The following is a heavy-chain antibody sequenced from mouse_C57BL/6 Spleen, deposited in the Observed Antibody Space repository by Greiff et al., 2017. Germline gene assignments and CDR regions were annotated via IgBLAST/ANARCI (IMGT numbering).Heavy chain of an antibody. Sequence: QVQLKQPGAELVRPGSSVKLSCKASGYTFTSYWMHWVKQRPIQGLEWIGNIDPSDSETHYNQKFKDKATLTVDKSSSTAYMQLSSLTAEASAVYCCARWRSGAFAYWGQGTLVTVSA. CDR3: ARWRSGAFAY. D-gene: IGHD3-2*02. CDR2: IDPSDSET. CDR1: GYTFTSYW. V-gene: IGHV1-52*01. J-gene: IGHJ3*01.